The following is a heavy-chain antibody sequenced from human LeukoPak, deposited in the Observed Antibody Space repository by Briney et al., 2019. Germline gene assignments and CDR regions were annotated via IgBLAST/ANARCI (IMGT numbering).Heavy chain of an antibody. CDR3: ARAKYYYGSGSYGSLDY. D-gene: IGHD3-10*01. CDR1: GGSISSGGHY. Sequence: SQTLSLTCTVSGGSISSGGHYWSWIRQHPGKGLEWIGYIYYSGSTYYNPSLKSRVTISVDTSKNQFSLKLSSVTAADTAVYYCARAKYYYGSGSYGSLDYWGQGTLVTVSS. V-gene: IGHV4-31*03. CDR2: IYYSGST. J-gene: IGHJ4*02.